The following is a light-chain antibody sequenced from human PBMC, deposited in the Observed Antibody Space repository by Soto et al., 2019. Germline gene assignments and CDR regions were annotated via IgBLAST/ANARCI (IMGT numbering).Light chain of an antibody. CDR1: QSISIY. CDR2: AAV. V-gene: IGKV1-39*01. Sequence: DIQMTQSPSSLSASVGDRVTITCRASQSISIYLNWYQHKPGKAPKLLIYAAVSLQSGVPSRFSGSGSGTDFTLTISSLQPEDFATYYCQQTYTTPWTFGQGTEVEIK. J-gene: IGKJ1*01. CDR3: QQTYTTPWT.